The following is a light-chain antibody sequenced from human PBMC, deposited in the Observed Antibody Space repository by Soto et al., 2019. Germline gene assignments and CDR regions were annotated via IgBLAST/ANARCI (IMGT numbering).Light chain of an antibody. CDR2: DAS. Sequence: DIQMTQSPSTLSASVGDIFTITCRASQSISSWLDWYQQKPGKAPKLLIYDASSLESGVPSRLSGSGYGTDLTITISSMQNEDFATYYCQQSYSTPITFGHGTRLEIK. J-gene: IGKJ5*01. CDR1: QSISSW. V-gene: IGKV1-5*01. CDR3: QQSYSTPIT.